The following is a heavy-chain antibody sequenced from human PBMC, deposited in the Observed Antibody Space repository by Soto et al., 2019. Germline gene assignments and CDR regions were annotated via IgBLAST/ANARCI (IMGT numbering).Heavy chain of an antibody. D-gene: IGHD6-6*01. J-gene: IGHJ4*02. V-gene: IGHV3-33*01. Sequence: QVQLVESGGGVVQPGGSLRLSCATSGFTFSDPGMHWVRQAPGKGLEWVAVIWSDGSDKSYADSVEGRFTISRDNSKNTLYLQMNSLRAEETAVYYCVRRNRYSSSSGWGGGFDYWGQGTLVTVSS. CDR1: GFTFSDPG. CDR2: IWSDGSDK. CDR3: VRRNRYSSSSGWGGGFDY.